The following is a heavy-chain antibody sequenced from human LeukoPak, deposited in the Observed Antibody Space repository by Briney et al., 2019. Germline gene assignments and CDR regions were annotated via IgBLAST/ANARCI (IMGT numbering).Heavy chain of an antibody. CDR3: AIEGRGDYFDY. Sequence: GGSLRLSCAASGFTFSSYGMHWVRQAPGKGLEWVAVIWYDGSNKYYADSVKGRFTISRDNSKNTLYLQMNSLRAEDTAVYYCAIEGRGDYFDYWGQGTLVTVSS. CDR2: IWYDGSNK. D-gene: IGHD3-10*01. CDR1: GFTFSSYG. J-gene: IGHJ4*02. V-gene: IGHV3-33*01.